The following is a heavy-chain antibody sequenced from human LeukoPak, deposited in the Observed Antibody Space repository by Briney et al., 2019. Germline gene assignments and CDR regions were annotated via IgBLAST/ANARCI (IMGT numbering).Heavy chain of an antibody. CDR2: IKTDGSHT. CDR1: GFIFSSYW. V-gene: IGHV3-7*01. D-gene: IGHD3-16*02. Sequence: GGSLRLSCAASGFIFSSYWMTWVCQAPGKGLEWVANIKTDGSHTYYVDSVKGRFTISRDNAKNLLFLQLGSLRAADTGVYYCAVASLGGRGYHLDSWGQGTLVTVSS. J-gene: IGHJ4*02. CDR3: AVASLGGRGYHLDS.